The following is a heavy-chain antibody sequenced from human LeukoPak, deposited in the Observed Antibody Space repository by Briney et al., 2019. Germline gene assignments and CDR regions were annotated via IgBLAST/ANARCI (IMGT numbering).Heavy chain of an antibody. J-gene: IGHJ6*03. CDR3: ARRGDRLCTSLNCPPHNYFYYMDV. CDR2: LSATGRAI. CDR1: GFNFNTYG. V-gene: IGHV3-48*01. D-gene: IGHD2-8*01. Sequence: GGSLTLSCVGSGFNFNTYGMNWVRRAPGEGPEWLAFLSATGRAIHYADSVKGRFTIARDNGKNSLYLHMNSLTADDTAVYYCARRGDRLCTSLNCPPHNYFYYMDVWGNGTTVAVSS.